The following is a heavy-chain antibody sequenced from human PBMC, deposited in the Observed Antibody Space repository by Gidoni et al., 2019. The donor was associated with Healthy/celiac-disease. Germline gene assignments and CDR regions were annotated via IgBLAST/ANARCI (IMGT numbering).Heavy chain of an antibody. J-gene: IGHJ6*03. CDR2: IIPIFGTA. V-gene: IGHV1-69*01. D-gene: IGHD5-12*01. CDR1: GGTFSSYA. Sequence: QVQLVQSGAEVKKPGSAVKVSCKASGGTFSSYAISWVRPAPGQGLEWMVGIIPIFGTANYAQKFQGRVTITADDSTSTAYMELSSLRSEDTAVYYCARGVATDYYYYYYMDVWGKGTTVTVSS. CDR3: ARGVATDYYYYYYMDV.